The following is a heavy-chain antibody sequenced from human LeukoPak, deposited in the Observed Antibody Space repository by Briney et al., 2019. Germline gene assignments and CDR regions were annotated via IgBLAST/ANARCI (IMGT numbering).Heavy chain of an antibody. J-gene: IGHJ4*02. V-gene: IGHV3-30*04. CDR3: ARGAILGGYNLIDD. CDR1: GFSFGTYA. D-gene: IGHD1-26*01. CDR2: ILYDGSLE. Sequence: PVKSLRLSCAASGFSFGTYAMHWVRQATRKGMDWVALILYDGSLENTADCVRGRFIISRDNSTNTLFLQMYSLRIEDTAVYYCARGAILGGYNLIDDWGQGTLVTVSS.